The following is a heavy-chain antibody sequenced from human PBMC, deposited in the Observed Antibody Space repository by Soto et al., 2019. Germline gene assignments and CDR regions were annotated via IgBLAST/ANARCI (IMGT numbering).Heavy chain of an antibody. Sequence: ASVKVSCRASGYTFTSSGISWVRQAPGQGLEWLGWISAYNGNTNYAQKVQGRVTMTPATSTSTVSMELRSLRSDDTAVYYCARGIAVAGGDYWGQGTLVTVSP. CDR2: ISAYNGNT. V-gene: IGHV1-18*04. J-gene: IGHJ4*02. D-gene: IGHD6-19*01. CDR1: GYTFTSSG. CDR3: ARGIAVAGGDY.